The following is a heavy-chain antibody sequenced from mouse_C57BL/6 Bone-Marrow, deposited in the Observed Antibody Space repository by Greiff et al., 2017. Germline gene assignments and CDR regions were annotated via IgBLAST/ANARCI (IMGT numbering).Heavy chain of an antibody. D-gene: IGHD1-1*01. CDR1: GYTFTSYW. CDR3: ARWRYYGSSPYYCAMDY. J-gene: IGHJ4*01. V-gene: IGHV1-53*01. CDR2: INPSNGGT. Sequence: QVQLQQPGTELVKPGASVKLSCKASGYTFTSYWMHWVKQRPGQGLEWIGNINPSNGGTNYNEKFKSKATLSVDKSSSPANMPLSSLTSADSAFYYCARWRYYGSSPYYCAMDYWGQGTSVTVSS.